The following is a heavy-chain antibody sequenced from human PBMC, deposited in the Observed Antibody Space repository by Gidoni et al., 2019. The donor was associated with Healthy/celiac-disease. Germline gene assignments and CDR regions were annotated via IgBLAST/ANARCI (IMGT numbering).Heavy chain of an antibody. CDR2: IYYSGST. CDR3: ASPSGSYPRGYFDY. D-gene: IGHD1-26*01. Sequence: QLQLQESAPGLVKPSETMSPTCPVSGGSISSSSYYWGWIRQPPGKGLGWIGSIYYSGSTYYNPSLKSRVTISVDTSKTQFSLKLSSVTAADTAVYYCASPSGSYPRGYFDYWGQGTLVTVSS. J-gene: IGHJ4*02. CDR1: GGSISSSSYY. V-gene: IGHV4-39*01.